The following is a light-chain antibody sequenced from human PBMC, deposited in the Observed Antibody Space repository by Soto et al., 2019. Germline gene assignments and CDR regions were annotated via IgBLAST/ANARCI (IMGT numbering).Light chain of an antibody. V-gene: IGKV1-39*01. CDR3: QQSYSLALT. CDR2: GAS. J-gene: IGKJ3*01. CDR1: QSISDY. Sequence: DIQMTQSPSSLSASVGDRVAITCRSSQSISDYLNWYQQKPGKALKLVIYGASNLQSGVPPRFSGSGSGSEFTVTISGLLPDDFAIYFCQQSYSLALTVGAGTKVDV.